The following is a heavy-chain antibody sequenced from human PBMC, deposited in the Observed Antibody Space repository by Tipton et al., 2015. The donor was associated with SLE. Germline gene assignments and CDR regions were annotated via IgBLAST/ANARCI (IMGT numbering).Heavy chain of an antibody. Sequence: TLSLTCTVSGASISYYYWTWIRQPPGKGLEWIGYIYYTGSTNYNPSLKSRVTISVDTSKNQFSLKLTSETAADTAVYYCARTGDITRPFDYWGQGTLVTVSS. J-gene: IGHJ4*02. CDR1: GASISYYY. D-gene: IGHD7-27*01. CDR2: IYYTGST. V-gene: IGHV4-59*08. CDR3: ARTGDITRPFDY.